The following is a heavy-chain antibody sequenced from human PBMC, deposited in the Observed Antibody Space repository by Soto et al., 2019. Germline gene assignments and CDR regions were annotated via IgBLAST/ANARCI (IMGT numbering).Heavy chain of an antibody. V-gene: IGHV1-8*01. J-gene: IGHJ4*02. CDR1: GYNFTKYG. Sequence: GASVKVSCKASGYNFTKYGINWVRQASGQGLEWMGWMSPSSGYTGFAQSFQGRVTMTRDTSINTAYLELSSLTSDDTAVYYCARGPTESPTRDHWGQGTLVTVSS. D-gene: IGHD2-21*02. CDR3: ARGPTESPTRDH. CDR2: MSPSSGYT.